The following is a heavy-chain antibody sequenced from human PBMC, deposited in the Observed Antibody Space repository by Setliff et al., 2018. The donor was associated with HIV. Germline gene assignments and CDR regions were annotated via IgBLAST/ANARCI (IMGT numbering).Heavy chain of an antibody. J-gene: IGHJ5*02. CDR3: ARHSGVASPNWFDP. D-gene: IGHD3-10*01. Sequence: KSSETLSLTCTVSGGSISGHYWSWIRQPPGRGLGWIGYIYSSGSTNFNPPLQSRVTISVDTSKNQFSLKLSSVTAADTAVYYCARHSGVASPNWFDPWGQGTLVTVSS. CDR1: GGSISGHY. V-gene: IGHV4-4*09. CDR2: IYSSGST.